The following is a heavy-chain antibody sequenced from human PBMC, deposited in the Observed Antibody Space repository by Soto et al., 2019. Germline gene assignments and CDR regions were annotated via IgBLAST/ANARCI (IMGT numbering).Heavy chain of an antibody. CDR1: GYTFTGYY. CDR2: INPNSGGT. Sequence: ASVKVSCKASGYTFTGYYMHWVRQAPGQGLEWMGWINPNSGGTNYAQKFQGRVTVTRDTSISTAYMELSRLRSDDTAVYYCARDTSTIFGVVIGGMDVWGQGTTVTVSS. V-gene: IGHV1-2*02. J-gene: IGHJ6*02. CDR3: ARDTSTIFGVVIGGMDV. D-gene: IGHD3-3*01.